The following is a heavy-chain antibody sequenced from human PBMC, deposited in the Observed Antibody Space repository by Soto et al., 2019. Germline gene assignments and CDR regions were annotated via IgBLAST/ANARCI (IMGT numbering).Heavy chain of an antibody. J-gene: IGHJ4*02. CDR2: MKSNGAT. CDR3: TADLSPREGPSYPIDY. Sequence: EVQLVESGGGLVTPGGSLRLSCVVSGFTFNNAWMNWVRQAPGKGLEWVGRMKSNGATDYAAFVKGRFTFSRDDSRGTLYLQMNSLETEDTAVYYCTADLSPREGPSYPIDYWGQGTLVTVSS. V-gene: IGHV3-15*01. CDR1: GFTFNNAW. D-gene: IGHD1-26*01.